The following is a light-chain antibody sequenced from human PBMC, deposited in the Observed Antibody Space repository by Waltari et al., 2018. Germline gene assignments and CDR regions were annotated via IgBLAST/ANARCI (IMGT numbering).Light chain of an antibody. CDR3: QHLNGYPIT. V-gene: IGKV1-9*01. CDR2: FAS. CDR1: QGINNY. Sequence: IQLTQSPSSLSASVGDRVTITCRASQGINNYLAWYQQKPGEAPKPLIYFASTLERGVPSRFSGSGSGTDFTLTISSLQPEDFATYYCQHLNGYPITFGGETKVEIK. J-gene: IGKJ4*01.